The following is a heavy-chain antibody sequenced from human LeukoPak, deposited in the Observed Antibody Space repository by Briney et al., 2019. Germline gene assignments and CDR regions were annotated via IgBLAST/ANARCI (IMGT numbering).Heavy chain of an antibody. D-gene: IGHD6-13*01. V-gene: IGHV4-59*08. CDR3: ARYFSSSWYPEYFQH. Sequence: SETLSLTCTVSGGSISSYYWSWIRQPPGKGLEWIGYIYYSGSTNYNPSLKSRATISVDTSKNQFSLKLSSVTAADTAVYYCARYFSSSWYPEYFQHWGQGTLVTVSS. J-gene: IGHJ1*01. CDR2: IYYSGST. CDR1: GGSISSYY.